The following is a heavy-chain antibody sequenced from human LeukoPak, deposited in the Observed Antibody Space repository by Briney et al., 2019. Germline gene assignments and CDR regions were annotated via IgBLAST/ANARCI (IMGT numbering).Heavy chain of an antibody. J-gene: IGHJ6*03. Sequence: ASVKVSCKASGYTFTSYGISWVRQAPGQGLEWMGWINPNSGGTNYAQKFQGRVTMTRDTSISTAYMELSRLRSDDTAVYYCARGPGITIFGVVAYYMDVWGKGTTVTVSS. D-gene: IGHD3-3*01. CDR1: GYTFTSYG. CDR2: INPNSGGT. V-gene: IGHV1-2*02. CDR3: ARGPGITIFGVVAYYMDV.